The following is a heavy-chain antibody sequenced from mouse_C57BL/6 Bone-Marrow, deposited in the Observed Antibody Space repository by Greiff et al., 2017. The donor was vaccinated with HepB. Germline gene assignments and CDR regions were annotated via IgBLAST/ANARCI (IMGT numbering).Heavy chain of an antibody. D-gene: IGHD1-1*01. CDR1: GFTFSSYG. CDR3: ARQRITTVYFDY. CDR2: ISSGGSYT. J-gene: IGHJ2*01. V-gene: IGHV5-6*01. Sequence: EVKLMESGGDLVKPGGSLKLSCAASGFTFSSYGMSWVRQTPDKRLEWVATISSGGSYTYYPDSVKGRFTISRDNAKNNLYLQMSSLKSEDTAMYYCARQRITTVYFDYWGQGTTLTVSS.